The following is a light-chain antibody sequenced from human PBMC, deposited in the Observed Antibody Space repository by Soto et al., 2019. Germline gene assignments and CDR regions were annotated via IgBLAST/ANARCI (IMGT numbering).Light chain of an antibody. Sequence: DIQMTQSPSSLSASVGDRVTITCRASQSISNYLNWYQQKPGKAPKLLIYGASTLQGGVPSRFSGSGSGTDFTLTISSLQPEDFASYYCQQSYSTLFTFGPGTKVGIK. V-gene: IGKV1-39*01. CDR3: QQSYSTLFT. J-gene: IGKJ3*01. CDR1: QSISNY. CDR2: GAS.